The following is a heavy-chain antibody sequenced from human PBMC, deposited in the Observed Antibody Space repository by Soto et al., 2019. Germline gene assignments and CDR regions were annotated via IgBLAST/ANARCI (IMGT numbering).Heavy chain of an antibody. D-gene: IGHD6-13*01. CDR3: ARDKAAAGTLGYYYMDV. CDR2: INAGNGNT. CDR1: GYTFTSYA. Sequence: QVQLVQSGAEVKKPGASVKVSCKASGYTFTSYAMHWVRQAPGQRLEWMGWINAGNGNTKYSQKFQGRVTITRDTSASTAYMELGSLRSEDTAVYYCARDKAAAGTLGYYYMDVWGKGTTVTVSS. J-gene: IGHJ6*03. V-gene: IGHV1-3*01.